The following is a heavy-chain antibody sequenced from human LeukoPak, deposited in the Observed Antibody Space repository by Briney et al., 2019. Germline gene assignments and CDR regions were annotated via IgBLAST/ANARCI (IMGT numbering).Heavy chain of an antibody. CDR3: ARVGGYNAPPVI. CDR1: GGSISSYY. Sequence: SETLTLTCTVSGGSISSYYWSWIRQPPGKGLEWLGYIYYSGSTNYNPSLKSRVTITVDTSKNQFSLKLSSVTAADTAVYYCARVGGYNAPPVIGGQGTLVTVSS. J-gene: IGHJ4*02. CDR2: IYYSGST. V-gene: IGHV4-59*01. D-gene: IGHD5-24*01.